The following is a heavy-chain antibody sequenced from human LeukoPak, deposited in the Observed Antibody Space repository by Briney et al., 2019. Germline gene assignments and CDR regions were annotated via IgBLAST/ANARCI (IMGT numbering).Heavy chain of an antibody. J-gene: IGHJ4*02. V-gene: IGHV3-7*03. Sequence: AGSLRLSCAASGCVFSDYWMTWVRQTPRKGLEWVANVKQDGSEKDYVDSVKGSFTISRDNAKNSLYLQMNSLRAEDTGVYYCARGTDLDASGYVDYWGQGTLVTVSS. CDR3: ARGTDLDASGYVDY. D-gene: IGHD3-22*01. CDR1: GCVFSDYW. CDR2: VKQDGSEK.